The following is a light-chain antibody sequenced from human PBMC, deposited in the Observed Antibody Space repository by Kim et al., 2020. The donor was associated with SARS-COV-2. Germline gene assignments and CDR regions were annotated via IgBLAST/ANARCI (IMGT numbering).Light chain of an antibody. Sequence: AIRITQSPSSLSASTGDRVTIACRPSQGISNYLAWYQQKPGKAPKLVIYAASTLQSGVPSRFAGSGSGTDFTLTISRLQSEDFATYYCQQYYDYPWTFGQGTKVEIK. CDR2: AAS. V-gene: IGKV1-8*01. CDR3: QQYYDYPWT. CDR1: QGISNY. J-gene: IGKJ1*01.